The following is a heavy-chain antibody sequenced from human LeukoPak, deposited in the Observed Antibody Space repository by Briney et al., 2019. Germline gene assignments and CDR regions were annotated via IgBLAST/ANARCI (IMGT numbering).Heavy chain of an antibody. D-gene: IGHD2-21*02. V-gene: IGHV3-23*01. CDR3: AKDSSPCGGDCYPTYNWFDP. Sequence: GGSLRLSCATSGFTFSSYAMSRVRQAPGKGLEWVSAISGSGGSTYYADSVKGRFTISRDNSKNTLYLQMNSLRAEDTAVYYCAKDSSPCGGDCYPTYNWFDPWGQGTLVTVSS. CDR2: ISGSGGST. CDR1: GFTFSSYA. J-gene: IGHJ5*02.